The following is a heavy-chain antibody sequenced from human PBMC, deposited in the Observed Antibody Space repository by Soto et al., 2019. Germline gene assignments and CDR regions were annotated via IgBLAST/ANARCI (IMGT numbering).Heavy chain of an antibody. J-gene: IGHJ3*02. Sequence: PGESLKISCKGSGYSFTIYWIGWVRQMPGKGLEWMGIIYPGDSDTRYSPSFQGQVTISADKSISTAYLQWSSLKASDTAMYYCATFESHYDFWSGYYPRAFDIWGQGTMVTVSS. V-gene: IGHV5-51*01. D-gene: IGHD3-3*01. CDR3: ATFESHYDFWSGYYPRAFDI. CDR2: IYPGDSDT. CDR1: GYSFTIYW.